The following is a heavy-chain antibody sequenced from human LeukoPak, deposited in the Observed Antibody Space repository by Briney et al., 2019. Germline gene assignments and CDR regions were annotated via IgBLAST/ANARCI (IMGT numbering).Heavy chain of an antibody. Sequence: PGGSLRLSCAASGFTFSSYAMSWVRQAPGKGLEWVSAISGSGGSTYYADSVKGRFTISRDNSKNTLYLQMNSLRAEDTAVYYCAKVSSSPRYCYYYYGMDVWGQGTTVTVSS. CDR3: AKVSSSPRYCYYYYGMDV. CDR1: GFTFSSYA. J-gene: IGHJ6*02. V-gene: IGHV3-23*01. D-gene: IGHD6-6*01. CDR2: ISGSGGST.